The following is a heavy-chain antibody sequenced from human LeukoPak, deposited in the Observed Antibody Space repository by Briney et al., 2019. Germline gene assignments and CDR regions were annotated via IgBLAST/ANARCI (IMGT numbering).Heavy chain of an antibody. CDR3: ARDVGARLPGF. J-gene: IGHJ4*02. CDR2: INHSGST. CDR1: GGSFSGYY. D-gene: IGHD6-6*01. V-gene: IGHV4-34*01. Sequence: SETLSLTCAVYGGSFSGYYWSWIRQPPGKGLEWIGEINHSGSTNYNPSLKSRVIISVDKSRNQFSLTLSSVTAADTAVYYCARDVGARLPGFWGQGTLVTVSS.